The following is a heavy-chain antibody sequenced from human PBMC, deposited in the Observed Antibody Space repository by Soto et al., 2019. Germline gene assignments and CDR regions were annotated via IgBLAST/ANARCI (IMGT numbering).Heavy chain of an antibody. J-gene: IGHJ6*02. Sequence: SVKVSCKASGGTFSSYAISWVRQAPGQGLEWMGGIIPIFGTANYAQKFQGRVTITADKSTSTAYMELSSLRSEDTAVYYCARAKGSVDTAMVTAYYYYGMDVWGQGTTVTVSS. V-gene: IGHV1-69*06. D-gene: IGHD5-18*01. CDR3: ARAKGSVDTAMVTAYYYYGMDV. CDR1: GGTFSSYA. CDR2: IIPIFGTA.